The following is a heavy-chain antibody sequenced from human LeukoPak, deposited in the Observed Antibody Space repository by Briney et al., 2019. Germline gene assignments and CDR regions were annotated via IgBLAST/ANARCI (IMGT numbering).Heavy chain of an antibody. J-gene: IGHJ4*02. D-gene: IGHD3-22*01. V-gene: IGHV3-73*01. CDR3: TRLVGDTGVYYYVQ. CDR2: IRSKANSYAT. Sequence: GGSLRLSCAASGFTFSGSALHWVRQASGKGLEWVGRIRSKANSYATAYAVSVNGRFTISRDDSKNTAYLQMNSLKTEDTAVYYCTRLVGDTGVYYYVQWGQGTLVTVSS. CDR1: GFTFSGSA.